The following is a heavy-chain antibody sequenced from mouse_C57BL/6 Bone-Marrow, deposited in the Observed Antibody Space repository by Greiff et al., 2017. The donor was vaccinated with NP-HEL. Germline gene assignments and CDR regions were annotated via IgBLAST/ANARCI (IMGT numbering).Heavy chain of an antibody. CDR1: GFTFSDYG. J-gene: IGHJ4*01. D-gene: IGHD1-1*01. V-gene: IGHV5-15*01. CDR2: ISNLAYSI. Sequence: EVKLVESGGGLVQPGGSLKLSCAASGFTFSDYGMAWVRQAPRKGPAWVAFISNLAYSIYYADTVTGRFTISRENAKNTLYLEMSSLRSEDTAMYYCARLTTVVAPYAMDYWGQGTSVTVSS. CDR3: ARLTTVVAPYAMDY.